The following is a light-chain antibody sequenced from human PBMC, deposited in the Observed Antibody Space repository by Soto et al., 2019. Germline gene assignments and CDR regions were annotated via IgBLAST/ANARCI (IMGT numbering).Light chain of an antibody. J-gene: IGKJ1*01. CDR2: GAS. Sequence: EGVWMPSPGTLSLSLGERATLSCRASQTVRNNYLAWYQQKPGQAPRLLIYGASNRATGIPDRFSGSGSGTDFTLTISRLEPEDFAVYYCQQYGSSGTFGQGTKVDIK. CDR3: QQYGSSGT. CDR1: QTVRNNY. V-gene: IGKV3-20*01.